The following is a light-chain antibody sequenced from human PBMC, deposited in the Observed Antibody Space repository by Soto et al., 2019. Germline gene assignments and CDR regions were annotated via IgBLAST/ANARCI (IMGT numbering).Light chain of an antibody. CDR2: GAS. J-gene: IGKJ4*01. Sequence: DIVLTQSPVTVSVSPGERATLSCRASQSVSTNLAWYQHKLGQAPRLLIYGASTRVTGIPARFSGSGSGTDFSLTINYLKSEDFGTYYCQHYNNRLRPVTSGGGTKVA. CDR3: QHYNNRLRPVT. CDR1: QSVSTN. V-gene: IGKV3-15*01.